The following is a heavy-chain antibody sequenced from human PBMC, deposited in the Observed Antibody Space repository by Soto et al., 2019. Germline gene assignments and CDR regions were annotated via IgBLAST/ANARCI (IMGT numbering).Heavy chain of an antibody. CDR3: ARGLAAAGTYFYY. V-gene: IGHV4-4*02. CDR2: IYHSGST. D-gene: IGHD6-13*01. Sequence: SETLSLTCAVSGGSISSSNWWSWVRQPPGKGLEWIGEIYHSGSTNYNPSLKSRVTISVDKSKNQFSLKLSSVTAADTAVYYCARGLAAAGTYFYYWGQGTLVTVSS. CDR1: GGSISSSNW. J-gene: IGHJ4*02.